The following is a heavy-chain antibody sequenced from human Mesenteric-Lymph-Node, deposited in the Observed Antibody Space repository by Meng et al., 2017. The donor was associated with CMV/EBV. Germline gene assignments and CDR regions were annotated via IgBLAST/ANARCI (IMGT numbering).Heavy chain of an antibody. CDR3: GRQNVSASSDY. J-gene: IGHJ4*02. CDR1: GYSFITKG. Sequence: KDWGYSFITKGRGEGGKRPGRSREWMGVIYNGNSEARYSQAYREQVISSADKSASTAFLQWRSLTASDTAIYYCGRQNVSASSDYWGQGTLVTVSS. V-gene: IGHV5-51*01. CDR2: IYNGNSEA. D-gene: IGHD3-10*02.